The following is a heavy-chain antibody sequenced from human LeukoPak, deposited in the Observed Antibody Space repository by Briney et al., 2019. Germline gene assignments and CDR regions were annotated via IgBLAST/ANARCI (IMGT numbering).Heavy chain of an antibody. J-gene: IGHJ3*02. CDR2: ISSSSSYI. CDR1: GFTFSSYS. CDR3: ARDGAWAIFGVVSRNDAFDI. V-gene: IGHV3-21*01. D-gene: IGHD3-3*01. Sequence: PGGSLRLSRAASGFTFSSYSMNWVRQAPGKGLEWVSSISSSSSYIYYADSVKGRFTISRDNAKNSLYLQMNSLRAEDTAVYYCARDGAWAIFGVVSRNDAFDIWGQGTMVTVSS.